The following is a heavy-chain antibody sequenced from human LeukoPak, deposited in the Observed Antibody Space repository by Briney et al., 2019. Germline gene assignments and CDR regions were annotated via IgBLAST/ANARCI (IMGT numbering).Heavy chain of an antibody. CDR3: ARDRDCSGFRCGYKGALDI. Sequence: ASVKVSCKASGYTFTGYYMHWVRQAPGQGLEWMGWINPNSGGTNYAQKFQGRVTMTRDTSISTAYMELSRLRSDDTAVYYCARDRDCSGFRCGYKGALDIWGHGTKVTVSS. CDR1: GYTFTGYY. D-gene: IGHD2-15*01. V-gene: IGHV1-2*02. J-gene: IGHJ3*02. CDR2: INPNSGGT.